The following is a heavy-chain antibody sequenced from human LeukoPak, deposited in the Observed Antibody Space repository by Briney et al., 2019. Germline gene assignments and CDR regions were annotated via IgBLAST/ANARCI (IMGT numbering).Heavy chain of an antibody. D-gene: IGHD1-26*01. J-gene: IGHJ4*02. V-gene: IGHV3-49*03. CDR2: IRSKTYGGTG. CDR1: GFTFGDYA. Sequence: GGSLRLSCTASGFTFGDYAMNWFRQAPGKGLEWVGFIRSKTYGGTGEYAASVKGRFTISRDDSKSIAHLQMNSLKTEDTAVYYCTRSESGAYKGGFDFWGQGTLVTVSS. CDR3: TRSESGAYKGGFDF.